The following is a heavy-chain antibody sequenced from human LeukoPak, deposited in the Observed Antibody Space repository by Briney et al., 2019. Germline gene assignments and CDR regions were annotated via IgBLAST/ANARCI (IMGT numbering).Heavy chain of an antibody. V-gene: IGHV4-39*07. CDR2: IYYSGST. D-gene: IGHD3-3*02. J-gene: IGHJ5*02. CDR1: GGSISSSSYY. CDR3: ARVELVFPFDP. Sequence: SETLSLTCTVSGGSISSSSYYWGWIRQPPGKGLEWIGSIYYSGSTYYNPSLKSRVTISVDTSKNQFSLKLSSVTAADTAVYYCARVELVFPFDPWGQGTLVTVSS.